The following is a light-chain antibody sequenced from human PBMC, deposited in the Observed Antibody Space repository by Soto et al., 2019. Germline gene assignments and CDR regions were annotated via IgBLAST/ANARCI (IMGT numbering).Light chain of an antibody. CDR3: QQYDSYMYT. J-gene: IGKJ2*01. CDR1: QSINNY. CDR2: GAS. V-gene: IGKV1-5*01. Sequence: DIQMTQSPSTLSASGGDRVTITCRASQSINNYLDWYQQKPGKDPNLLIYGASSLRSGVPSRFSGSGSGTEFTLTISSLQPDDFATYYCQQYDSYMYTFGQGTNLEIK.